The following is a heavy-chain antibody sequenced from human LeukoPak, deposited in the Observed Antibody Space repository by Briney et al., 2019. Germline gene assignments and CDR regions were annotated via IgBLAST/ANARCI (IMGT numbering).Heavy chain of an antibody. Sequence: PGGSLRLSCAASGFSFSSYAMSWVRQAPGKGLEWVSAISGSGGSTYYADSVKGRFTISRDNSKNTLYLQMNSLRAEDTAVYYCAKAQPKDVVLMVYAKARFDYWGQGPLVTVSS. CDR2: ISGSGGST. J-gene: IGHJ4*02. V-gene: IGHV3-23*01. CDR3: AKAQPKDVVLMVYAKARFDY. D-gene: IGHD2-8*01. CDR1: GFSFSSYA.